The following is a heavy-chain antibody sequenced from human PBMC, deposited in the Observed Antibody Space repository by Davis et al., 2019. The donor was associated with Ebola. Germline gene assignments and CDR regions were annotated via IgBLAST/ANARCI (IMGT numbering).Heavy chain of an antibody. Sequence: GESLKISCVASGFTFSNYAASWVRLPPGKGLEWVSVTSEGGRSTYYGDSVKGRFTISRDNSKNTVYLQMDSLRADDTAVYYCAREERSRGGAVVVLDYWGQGTLVAVSS. V-gene: IGHV3-23*01. J-gene: IGHJ4*02. D-gene: IGHD2-15*01. CDR1: GFTFSNYA. CDR2: TSEGGRST. CDR3: AREERSRGGAVVVLDY.